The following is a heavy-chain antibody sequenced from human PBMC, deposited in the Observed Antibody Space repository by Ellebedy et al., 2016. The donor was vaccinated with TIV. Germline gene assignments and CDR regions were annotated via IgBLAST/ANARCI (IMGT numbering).Heavy chain of an antibody. Sequence: GESLKISCAASGFTFSSYAMSWVRQAPGKGLKWLANIKQDGSEKRYVDSVKGRFSISRDNTKNSLSLQMNSLRVEDTAVYYCARDRVGWYDFWGQGTLVTVSS. J-gene: IGHJ5*01. CDR2: IKQDGSEK. CDR3: ARDRVGWYDF. V-gene: IGHV3-7*03. CDR1: GFTFSSYA.